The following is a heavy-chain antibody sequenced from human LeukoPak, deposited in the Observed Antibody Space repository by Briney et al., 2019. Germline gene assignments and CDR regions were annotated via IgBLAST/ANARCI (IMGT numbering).Heavy chain of an antibody. CDR1: GGTFITYA. V-gene: IGHV1-69*13. CDR2: IIPIFGRA. CDR3: ARERWDQLQNGDPPFDAFDI. Sequence: GASVKVSCKASGGTFITYAIGWVRLAPGQGLEWMGGIIPIFGRANYAQKFQDRVTLTADESTNTAYMELNSLRSEDTAVYYCARERWDQLQNGDPPFDAFDIWGQGTMVTVSS. D-gene: IGHD2-2*01. J-gene: IGHJ3*02.